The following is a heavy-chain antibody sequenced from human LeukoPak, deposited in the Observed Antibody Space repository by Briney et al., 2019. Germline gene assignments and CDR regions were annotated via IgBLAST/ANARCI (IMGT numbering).Heavy chain of an antibody. CDR2: IRYDGSNK. V-gene: IGHV3-30*02. Sequence: GGSLLLSCAASGFTFSSYGMHWVRPAPGKGLGGVAFIRYDGSNKYYADSVKGRFTISRDNSKNTLYLQMNSLRAEDTAVYYCAKDHRITMIVVVIGAFDIWGQGTMVTVSS. CDR1: GFTFSSYG. D-gene: IGHD3-22*01. J-gene: IGHJ3*02. CDR3: AKDHRITMIVVVIGAFDI.